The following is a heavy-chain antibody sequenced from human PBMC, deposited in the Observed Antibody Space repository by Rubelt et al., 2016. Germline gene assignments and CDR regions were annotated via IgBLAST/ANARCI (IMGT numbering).Heavy chain of an antibody. D-gene: IGHD5-18*01. Sequence: EVQLVESGGGLVQPGGSLRLSCAASGFTFSSYAMSWVRQAPGKGLEWVSAISGSGGSTYYADSVKGRFTISGDNSKTTLYLQMNSLRAEDTAVYYCARVPRALEWIQLWEHSYFDYWGQGTLVTVSS. J-gene: IGHJ4*02. CDR3: ARVPRALEWIQLWEHSYFDY. CDR2: ISGSGGST. CDR1: GFTFSSYA. V-gene: IGHV3-23*04.